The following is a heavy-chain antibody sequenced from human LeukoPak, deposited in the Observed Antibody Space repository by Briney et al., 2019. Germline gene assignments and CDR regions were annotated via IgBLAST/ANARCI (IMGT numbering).Heavy chain of an antibody. Sequence: HPGGSLRLSCAASGVTVSSNYMSSVRQAPGKGLEWGSVIYSGGSTYYTDSMKGRFTISSDNSKNTLYLQMNSLRAEDTAVYYCARDSAQGGSDAFDIWGQGTMVTVSS. CDR3: ARDSAQGGSDAFDI. V-gene: IGHV3-53*01. D-gene: IGHD2-15*01. J-gene: IGHJ3*02. CDR2: IYSGGST. CDR1: GVTVSSNY.